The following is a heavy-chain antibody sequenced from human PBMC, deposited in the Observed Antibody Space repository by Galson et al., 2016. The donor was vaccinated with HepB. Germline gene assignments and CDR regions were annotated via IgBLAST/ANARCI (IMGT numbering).Heavy chain of an antibody. V-gene: IGHV5-51*01. Sequence: QSGADVKKPGESLQISCTGSGYSFTNYWIGWVRQMPGKGLEWMGTISPGDSTTRYSPSFHGQVTISADKSISTAYLQWSSLKASDTAIDYCARHPNGMDVWGQGTTVTVSS. CDR3: ARHPNGMDV. CDR2: ISPGDSTT. J-gene: IGHJ6*02. CDR1: GYSFTNYW.